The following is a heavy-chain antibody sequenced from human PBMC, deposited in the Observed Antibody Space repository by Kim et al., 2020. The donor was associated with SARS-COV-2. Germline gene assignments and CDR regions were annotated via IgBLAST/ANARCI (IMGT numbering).Heavy chain of an antibody. CDR3: ALRCRDTTFNPGN. J-gene: IGHJ4*02. D-gene: IGHD5-12*01. V-gene: IGHV3-23*01. Sequence: YAHAGKGRFTISRDNSKNTLYLQMNSLRAEDTAIYYCALRCRDTTFNPGNWGQGTLVTVSS.